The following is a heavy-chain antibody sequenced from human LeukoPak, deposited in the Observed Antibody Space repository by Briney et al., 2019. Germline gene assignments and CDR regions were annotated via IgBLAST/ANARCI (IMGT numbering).Heavy chain of an antibody. CDR2: IKQDGYEK. CDR3: ARDKIVGPTTLDY. CDR1: GFTFSGYW. D-gene: IGHD1-26*01. Sequence: GGSPRLSCAASGFTFSGYWMSWVRQTPEKGLEWVANIKQDGYEKYYVDSVKGRFTISRDNAKNSLYLQMNSLRADDTAIYYCARDKIVGPTTLDYWGQGTLVTVSS. J-gene: IGHJ4*02. V-gene: IGHV3-7*01.